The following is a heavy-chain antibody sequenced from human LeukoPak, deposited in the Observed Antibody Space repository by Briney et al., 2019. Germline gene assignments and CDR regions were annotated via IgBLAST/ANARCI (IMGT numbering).Heavy chain of an antibody. CDR1: GGSISSYY. J-gene: IGHJ3*02. CDR3: ARVTIAVAGDFDAFDI. Sequence: PSETLSLTCTVSGGSISSYYWSWIRQPPGKGLEWIGYIYYSGGTNYNPSLKSRVTISVDTSKNQFSLKLSSVTAADTAVYYCARVTIAVAGDFDAFDIWGQGTMVTVSS. V-gene: IGHV4-59*01. CDR2: IYYSGGT. D-gene: IGHD6-19*01.